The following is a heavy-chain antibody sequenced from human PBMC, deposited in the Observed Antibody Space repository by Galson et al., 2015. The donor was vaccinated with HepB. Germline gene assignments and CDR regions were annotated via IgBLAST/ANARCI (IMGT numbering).Heavy chain of an antibody. D-gene: IGHD1-14*01. Sequence: SLRLSCAASGFTLSSYAMGWVRQAPGKGLEWVSAISGSSVSTYYADSVKGRFTISRDNSKNTLYLQMNSLRAEDTAVYYCAKDRSMLNRRRIPNAFDIWGRGTMVTVPS. CDR3: AKDRSMLNRRRIPNAFDI. CDR1: GFTLSSYA. J-gene: IGHJ3*02. CDR2: ISGSSVST. V-gene: IGHV3-23*01.